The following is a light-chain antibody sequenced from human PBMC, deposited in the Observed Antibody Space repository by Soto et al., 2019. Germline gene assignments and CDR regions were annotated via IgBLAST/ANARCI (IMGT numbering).Light chain of an antibody. J-gene: IGLJ2*01. CDR1: SSNIGSNT. CDR2: SNN. CDR3: AAWDDSLSGAGVV. Sequence: QSVLTQPPSASGTPGQRVTISCSGSSSNIGSNTVNWYQHLPGTAPKLLIYSNNHRPSGVPDRFSGSKSGTSASLAISGLQSEEEADYYCAAWDDSLSGAGVVFGGGTKLTVL. V-gene: IGLV1-44*01.